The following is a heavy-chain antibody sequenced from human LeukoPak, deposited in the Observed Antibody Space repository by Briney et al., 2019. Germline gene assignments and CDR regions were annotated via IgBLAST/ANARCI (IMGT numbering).Heavy chain of an antibody. CDR2: INTGETT. V-gene: IGHV3-23*01. J-gene: IGHJ3*01. CDR3: AKESFDV. Sequence: GGSLRLSCAASGFNVGTYAMSWVRQAPGRGLEWVSCINTGETTFYADSVKGRFTISRDNSNLYLHMTSLRDEDTALYYCAKESFDVWGQGTVVIVSS. CDR1: GFNVGTYA.